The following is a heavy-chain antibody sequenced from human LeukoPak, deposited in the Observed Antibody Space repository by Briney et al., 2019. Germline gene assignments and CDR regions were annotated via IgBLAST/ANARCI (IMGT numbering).Heavy chain of an antibody. V-gene: IGHV3-48*03. CDR1: GFTFSSYE. Sequence: PGGSLRLSCAASGFTFSSYEMNWVRQAPGKGLEWVSYISSSGSTIYYADSVKGRFTISRDNAKSSLYLQMNSLRAEDTAVYYCARVGYSYGYMGYPWGQGTLVTVSS. CDR3: ARVGYSYGYMGYP. CDR2: ISSSGSTI. J-gene: IGHJ5*02. D-gene: IGHD5-18*01.